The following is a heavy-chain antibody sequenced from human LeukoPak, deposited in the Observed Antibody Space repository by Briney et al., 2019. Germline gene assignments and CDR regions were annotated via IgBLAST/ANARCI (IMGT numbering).Heavy chain of an antibody. V-gene: IGHV3-23*01. D-gene: IGHD1-26*01. CDR2: TSGSGGST. CDR1: GFTFSSYA. Sequence: GGSLRLSCAASGFTFSSYAMSWVRQAPGKGLEWVSATSGSGGSTHYADSVKGRFTISRDNSKNTLYVQMNSLRAEDTAVYYCANEVGSIVGANWGQGTLVTVSS. CDR3: ANEVGSIVGAN. J-gene: IGHJ1*01.